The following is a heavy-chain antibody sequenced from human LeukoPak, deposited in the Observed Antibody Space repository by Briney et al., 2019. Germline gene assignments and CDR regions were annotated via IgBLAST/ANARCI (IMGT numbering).Heavy chain of an antibody. D-gene: IGHD4-17*01. CDR1: GGSISSGGYS. CDR2: IYYSGST. CDR3: ASSPTKTSTVTTFWNWFDP. V-gene: IGHV4-31*03. J-gene: IGHJ5*02. Sequence: SETLSLTCTVSGGSISSGGYSWRWIRQHPGKGLEWIGYIYYSGSTYYNPSLKSRVTISVDTSKNQFSLKLSSVTAADTAVYYCASSPTKTSTVTTFWNWFDPWGQGTLVTVSS.